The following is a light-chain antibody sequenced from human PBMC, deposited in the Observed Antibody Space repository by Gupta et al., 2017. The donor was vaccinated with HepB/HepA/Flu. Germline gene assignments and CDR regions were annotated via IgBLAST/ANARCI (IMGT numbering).Light chain of an antibody. Sequence: QSALTQPASVSGSPGQSITISCTGTSSDVGGYNYVSWYQQHPGKAPKLMIYDVSNRPSGVSNRFSGSKSGNTASLTSSGLQAEDEADYYGSSYTSSSTLGGYVFGTGTQVTVL. CDR3: SSYTSSSTLGGYV. V-gene: IGLV2-14*01. CDR1: SSDVGGYNY. CDR2: DVS. J-gene: IGLJ1*01.